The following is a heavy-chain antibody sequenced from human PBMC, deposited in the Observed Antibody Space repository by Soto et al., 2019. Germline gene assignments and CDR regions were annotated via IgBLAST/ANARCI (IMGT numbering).Heavy chain of an antibody. Sequence: ASVKVSCKASGYTFTGYYMHWVRQAPGQGLEWMGWINPNSGGTNYAQKFQGRVTMTRDTSISTAYMELSRLRSDDTAVYYCARESGDCSGGSCHTDYWGQGTRVTVSA. CDR1: GYTFTGYY. V-gene: IGHV1-2*02. J-gene: IGHJ4*02. CDR3: ARESGDCSGGSCHTDY. CDR2: INPNSGGT. D-gene: IGHD2-15*01.